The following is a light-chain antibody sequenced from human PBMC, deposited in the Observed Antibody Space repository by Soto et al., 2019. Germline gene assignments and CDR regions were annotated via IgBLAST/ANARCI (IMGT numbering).Light chain of an antibody. CDR1: QSVNGN. CDR3: QPYNNWPLT. CDR2: GTS. Sequence: VLTQSPGTVSLSPGERATLSCRASQSVNGNYLAWYQQRPGQAPRLLIYGTSTRATGVPARFSGSRSGPEFTLTINSLQSEDFAIYYCQPYNNWPLTFGGGTKV. J-gene: IGKJ4*01. V-gene: IGKV3-15*01.